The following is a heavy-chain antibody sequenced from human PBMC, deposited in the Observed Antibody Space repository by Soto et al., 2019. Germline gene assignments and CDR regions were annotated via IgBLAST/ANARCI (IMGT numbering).Heavy chain of an antibody. J-gene: IGHJ3*02. V-gene: IGHV4-39*07. Sequence: SETLSLTCTVSGGSISSSSYYWGWIRQPPGKGLEWIGSIYYSGSTNYNPSLKSRVTISVDTSKNQFSLKLSSVTAADTAVYYCARRLVRIVVVDDRPTNAFDIWGQGTMVTVSS. D-gene: IGHD2-21*01. CDR1: GGSISSSSYY. CDR3: ARRLVRIVVVDDRPTNAFDI. CDR2: IYYSGST.